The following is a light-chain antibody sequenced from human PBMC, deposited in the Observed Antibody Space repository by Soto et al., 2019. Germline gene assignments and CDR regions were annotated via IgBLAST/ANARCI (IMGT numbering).Light chain of an antibody. CDR3: LLYFSPDRYT. CDR1: QSVTSSH. J-gene: IGKJ2*01. CDR2: GAS. V-gene: IGKV3-20*01. Sequence: EIVLTQTPGTLSLSAGERPTLSCRASQSVTSSHLAWYQQKPGQAPRLLIYGASTMATGIPDRFSGSGSDADFSLTIRRLDPEDFAMYYCLLYFSPDRYTFGPGTKVQIK.